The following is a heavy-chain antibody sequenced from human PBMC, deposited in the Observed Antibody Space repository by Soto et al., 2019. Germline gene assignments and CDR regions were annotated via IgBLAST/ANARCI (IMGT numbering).Heavy chain of an antibody. CDR2: IIRIFGTA. J-gene: IGHJ4*02. D-gene: IGHD2-15*01. Sequence: QVQLVQSGAEVKKPGSSVKVSCKASGGTFSSYAISWVRQAPGQGLEWMGGIIRIFGTANYAQKFQGRVTITAHKSTSTAYMELSSLRSEDTAVYYCARDSIGYCSGGSCYRSAEFDYWGQGTLVTVSS. CDR1: GGTFSSYA. V-gene: IGHV1-69*06. CDR3: ARDSIGYCSGGSCYRSAEFDY.